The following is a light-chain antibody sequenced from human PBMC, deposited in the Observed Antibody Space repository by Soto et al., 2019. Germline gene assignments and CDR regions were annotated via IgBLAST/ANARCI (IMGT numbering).Light chain of an antibody. Sequence: QYVLTQPASVSGSPGQSITISCTGTSSDVGNYNYVSWYQQHPGKAPKLLIYEVKNRPSGVSDHFSGSKSGNTASLTISGLQAEDEADYFCSSYTNINTYVVFGGGTKLTVL. V-gene: IGLV2-14*01. CDR3: SSYTNINTYVV. J-gene: IGLJ2*01. CDR1: SSDVGNYNY. CDR2: EVK.